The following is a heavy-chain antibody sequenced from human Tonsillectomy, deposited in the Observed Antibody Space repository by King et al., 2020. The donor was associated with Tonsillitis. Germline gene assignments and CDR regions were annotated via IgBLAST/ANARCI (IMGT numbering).Heavy chain of an antibody. D-gene: IGHD4-23*01. CDR1: GGSLSSGGYS. J-gene: IGHJ6*02. V-gene: IGHV4-30-2*01. CDR2: ILHSGSS. Sequence: QLQESDSRLVKPSQTLSLTCAVSGGSLSSGGYSWSWIRQPPGKGLEWIGYILHSGSSYSNPSLTSRVTISVDRSKNQFSLKLSSVTAADTAVYYCARARDSGGNADYGFDVWGQGTTVTVSS. CDR3: ARARDSGGNADYGFDV.